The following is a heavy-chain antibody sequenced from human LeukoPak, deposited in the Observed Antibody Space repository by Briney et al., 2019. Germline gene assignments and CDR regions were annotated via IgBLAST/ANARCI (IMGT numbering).Heavy chain of an antibody. V-gene: IGHV3-30-3*01. D-gene: IGHD3-22*01. J-gene: IGHJ4*02. CDR1: GFTFTSYA. CDR2: ISYDGSYK. CDR3: ARDRHSSGYYPHFDC. Sequence: PGRSLRLSYAASGFTFTSYAMHWVRQAPGKGLEWVAVISYDGSYKYSADSVKGRFTISRDNSKNTLYLQMNSLRAEDTALYYCARDRHSSGYYPHFDCWGQGTLVTVSS.